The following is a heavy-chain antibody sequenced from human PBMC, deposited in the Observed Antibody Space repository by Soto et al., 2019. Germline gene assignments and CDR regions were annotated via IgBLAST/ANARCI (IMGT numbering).Heavy chain of an antibody. CDR3: ARVKGAHYFDY. CDR2: ISSSGSTI. V-gene: IGHV3-11*01. CDR1: GFTFSDYY. Sequence: GGSLRLSCAASGFTFSDYYMSWIRQAPGKGLEWVSYISSSGSTIFYADSVRGRFTISRDNAKNSLFLQMDSLRVEDTAVYYCARVKGAHYFDYWGQGTLVTVSS. J-gene: IGHJ4*02.